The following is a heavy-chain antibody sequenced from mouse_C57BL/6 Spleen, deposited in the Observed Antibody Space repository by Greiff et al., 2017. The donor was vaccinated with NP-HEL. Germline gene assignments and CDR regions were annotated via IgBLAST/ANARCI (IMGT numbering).Heavy chain of an antibody. V-gene: IGHV5-6*02. CDR2: ISSGGSYT. Sequence: DVKLVESGGDLVKPGGSLKLSCAASGFTFSSYGMSWVRQTPDKRLEWVATISSGGSYTYYPDSVKGRFTISRDNAKNTLYLQMSSLKSEDTAMYYCARLYYGKGDYWGQGTSVTVSS. CDR3: ARLYYGKGDY. D-gene: IGHD1-1*01. J-gene: IGHJ4*01. CDR1: GFTFSSYG.